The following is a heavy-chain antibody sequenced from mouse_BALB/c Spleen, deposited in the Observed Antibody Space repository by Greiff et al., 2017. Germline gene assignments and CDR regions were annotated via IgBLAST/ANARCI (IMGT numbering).Heavy chain of an antibody. CDR2: IWAGGST. D-gene: IGHD2-1*01. CDR1: GFSLTSYG. J-gene: IGHJ3*01. Sequence: QVQLKESGPGLVAPSQSLSITCTVSGFSLTSYGVHWVRQPPGKGLEWLGVIWAGGSTNYNSALMSRLSISKDNSKSQVFLKMNSLQTDDTAMYYCARDRVYYGNYGGFAYWGQGTLVTVSA. V-gene: IGHV2-9*02. CDR3: ARDRVYYGNYGGFAY.